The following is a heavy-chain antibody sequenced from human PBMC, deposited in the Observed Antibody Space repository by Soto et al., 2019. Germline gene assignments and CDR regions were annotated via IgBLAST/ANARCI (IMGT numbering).Heavy chain of an antibody. CDR1: GFTFSSYA. CDR3: ARDGAAAARVYGMDV. CDR2: ISYDGSNK. V-gene: IGHV3-30-3*01. Sequence: GGSLRLSCAASGFTFSSYAMHWVRQAPGKGLEWVAVISYDGSNKYYADSVKGRFTISRDNSKNTLYLQMSSLRSEDTAVYYCARDGAAAARVYGMDVWGQGTTVTVSS. J-gene: IGHJ6*02. D-gene: IGHD6-13*01.